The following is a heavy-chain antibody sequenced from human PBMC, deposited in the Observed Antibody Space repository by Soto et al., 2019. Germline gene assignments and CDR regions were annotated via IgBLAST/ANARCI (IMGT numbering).Heavy chain of an antibody. CDR1: GYTFTSYG. V-gene: IGHV1-18*01. Sequence: QVQLVQSGAEVKKPGASVKVSCKASGYTFTSYGISWVRQAPGQGLEWMGWISAYNGNTNYAQKLQGRVTMTTDTSTSTAYMELRSLRSDDTAVYYCASASPEVGWTRDWYFDLWGRGTLVTVSS. D-gene: IGHD1-26*01. CDR2: ISAYNGNT. J-gene: IGHJ2*01. CDR3: ASASPEVGWTRDWYFDL.